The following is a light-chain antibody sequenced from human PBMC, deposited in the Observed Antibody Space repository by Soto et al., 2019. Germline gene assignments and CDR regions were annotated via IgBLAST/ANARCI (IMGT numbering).Light chain of an antibody. V-gene: IGKV3-20*01. CDR1: QIISSTY. J-gene: IGKJ2*01. Sequence: DIVLTQSPGTLSLSPGERATLSCRASQIISSTYLGWYQQKPGQAPRLLIYGASSRATGIPDRFSGSGSGTDFTLTISRLEPEDFAVYCCQHDGTSLYTFGQGTKLEIK. CDR3: QHDGTSLYT. CDR2: GAS.